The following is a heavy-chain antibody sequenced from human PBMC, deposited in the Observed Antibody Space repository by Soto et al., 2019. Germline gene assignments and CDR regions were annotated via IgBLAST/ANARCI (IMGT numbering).Heavy chain of an antibody. J-gene: IGHJ6*03. CDR1: GYSFTSYW. CDR2: IYPGDSDT. Sequence: PGESLKISCKGSGYSFTSYWIGWVRQMPGKGLEWMGNIYPGDSDTRYSPSFQGQVTISADKSISTAYLQWSSLKASETAMYYCSRQQRQYWLLSEYYYYYYMDVWGKGTTVTVSS. V-gene: IGHV5-51*01. D-gene: IGHD3-9*01. CDR3: SRQQRQYWLLSEYYYYYYMDV.